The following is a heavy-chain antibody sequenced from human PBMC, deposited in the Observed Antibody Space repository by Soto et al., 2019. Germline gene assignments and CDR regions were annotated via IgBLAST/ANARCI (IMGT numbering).Heavy chain of an antibody. CDR2: IIPILGIA. Sequence: SVKVSCKASGGTFSSYTISWVRQAPGQGLEWMGRIIPILGIANYAQKFQGRVTITADKSTSTAYMELSSLRSEDTAVYYCASPDYYDSSGYSPEYYYGMDVWGQGTTVTVSS. V-gene: IGHV1-69*02. CDR3: ASPDYYDSSGYSPEYYYGMDV. J-gene: IGHJ6*02. D-gene: IGHD3-22*01. CDR1: GGTFSSYT.